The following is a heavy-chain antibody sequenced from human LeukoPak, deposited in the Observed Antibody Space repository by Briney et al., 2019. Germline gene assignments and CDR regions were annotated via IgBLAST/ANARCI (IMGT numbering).Heavy chain of an antibody. CDR1: GFTFSSYA. J-gene: IGHJ4*02. CDR3: AKDRRVITMIVVVRPDY. V-gene: IGHV3-23*01. D-gene: IGHD3-22*01. Sequence: GGSLRLSCAASGFTFSSYAMSWVRQAPGKGLEWVSAISGSGGSTYYADSAKGRFTISRDNSKNTLYLQMNSLRAEDTAVYYCAKDRRVITMIVVVRPDYWGQGTLVTVSS. CDR2: ISGSGGST.